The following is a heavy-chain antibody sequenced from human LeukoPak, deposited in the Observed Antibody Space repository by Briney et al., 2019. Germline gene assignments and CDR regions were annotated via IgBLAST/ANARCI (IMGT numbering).Heavy chain of an antibody. Sequence: AAVKVSCKASGYTFTGYYMHWVRRAPGQGLEWMGWIIPSSGGTNYAQRFQGRVPMTRDTSISTAYMELNRLRSDDTAVYYCARSSVAGSFDYWGQGTLVTVSS. CDR3: ARSSVAGSFDY. D-gene: IGHD6-19*01. CDR2: IIPSSGGT. CDR1: GYTFTGYY. J-gene: IGHJ4*02. V-gene: IGHV1-2*02.